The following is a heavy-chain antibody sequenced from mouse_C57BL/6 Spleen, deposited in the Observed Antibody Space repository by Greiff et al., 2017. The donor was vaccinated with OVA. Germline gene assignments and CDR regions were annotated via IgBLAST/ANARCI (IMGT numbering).Heavy chain of an antibody. CDR1: GYTFTSYW. D-gene: IGHD2-12*01. Sequence: VQLQQPGAELVMPGASVKLSCKASGYTFTSYWMHWVKQRPGQGLEWIGEIDPSDSYTTYNQKFKGKSTLTVDKSSSTAYMQLSSLTSEDSAVYYCTRNYKGAMDYWGQGTSVTVSS. V-gene: IGHV1-69*01. CDR2: IDPSDSYT. CDR3: TRNYKGAMDY. J-gene: IGHJ4*01.